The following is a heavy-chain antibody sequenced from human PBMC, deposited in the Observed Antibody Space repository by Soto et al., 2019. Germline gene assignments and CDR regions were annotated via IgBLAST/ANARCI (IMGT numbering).Heavy chain of an antibody. CDR1: GGTFSSYA. D-gene: IGHD2-2*01. V-gene: IGHV1-69*06. Sequence: GASVKVSCKASGGTFSSYAISWVRQAPGQGLEWMGGIIPIFGTANYAQKFQGRVTITADKSTSTAYMELSSLRSEDTAVYYCAVEPAAHVYYYYGMDVWGQGTTVTVSS. CDR3: AVEPAAHVYYYYGMDV. CDR2: IIPIFGTA. J-gene: IGHJ6*02.